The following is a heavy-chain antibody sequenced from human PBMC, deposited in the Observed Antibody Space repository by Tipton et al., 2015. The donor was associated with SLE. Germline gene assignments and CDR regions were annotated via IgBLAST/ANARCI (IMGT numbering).Heavy chain of an antibody. CDR1: GFTFSSYW. CDR2: INSDGRST. Sequence: SLRLSCAASGFTFSSYWMHWVRQAPGKGLVWVSRINSDGRSTRYADSVKGRFTISRDNAKNMLYLQMSSLRAEDTAVYYCVRIEGSLKYYYYYYMDVWGKGTTVTVSS. J-gene: IGHJ6*03. CDR3: VRIEGSLKYYYYYYMDV. D-gene: IGHD3-9*01. V-gene: IGHV3-74*01.